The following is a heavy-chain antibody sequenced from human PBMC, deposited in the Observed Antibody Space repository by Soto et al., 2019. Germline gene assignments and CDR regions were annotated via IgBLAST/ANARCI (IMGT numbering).Heavy chain of an antibody. V-gene: IGHV3-9*01. Sequence: GGSLRLSCAASGFTFDDYAMHWVRQAPGKGLEWVSGISWNSGSIGYADSVKGRFTISRDNAKNSLYLQMNSLRAEDTALYYCAKDRHAYYYYMDVWGKGTTVTVSS. CDR1: GFTFDDYA. J-gene: IGHJ6*03. CDR3: AKDRHAYYYYMDV. CDR2: ISWNSGSI.